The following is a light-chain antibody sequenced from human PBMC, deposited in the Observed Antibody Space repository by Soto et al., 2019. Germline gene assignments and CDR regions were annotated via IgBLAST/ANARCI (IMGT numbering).Light chain of an antibody. CDR2: DAF. CDR3: QQYGGSPRT. V-gene: IGKV3-20*01. Sequence: EIVLTQSPGTLSLSPGESATLSCRASRSLDSGQLAWYQQKVGRAPRLLIHDAFIRATGIPDRFSGSGSGTDFTLTIARLGPEDFAVYYCQQYGGSPRTFGQGTRLEIK. CDR1: RSLDSGQ. J-gene: IGKJ5*01.